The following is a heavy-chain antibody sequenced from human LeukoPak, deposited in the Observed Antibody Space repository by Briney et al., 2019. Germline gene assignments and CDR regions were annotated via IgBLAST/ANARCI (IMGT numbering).Heavy chain of an antibody. CDR3: ARAFRVNYYGSGKGLTNWFDP. J-gene: IGHJ5*02. CDR1: DDSISSGLYY. D-gene: IGHD3-10*01. Sequence: SETLSLTCTVSDDSISSGLYYWSWIRQPPGKGLEWIGYIYYSGSTYYNPSLKSRVTISVDTSKNQFSLKLSSVTAADTAVYYCARAFRVNYYGSGKGLTNWFDPWGQGTLVTVSS. V-gene: IGHV4-30-4*08. CDR2: IYYSGST.